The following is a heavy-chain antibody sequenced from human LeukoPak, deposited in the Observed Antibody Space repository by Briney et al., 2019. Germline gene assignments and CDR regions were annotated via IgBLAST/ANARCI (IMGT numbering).Heavy chain of an antibody. CDR3: ARQSANILLWFGELYPTPPDY. CDR1: GGSFSGYY. CDR2: INHSGST. V-gene: IGHV4-34*01. J-gene: IGHJ4*02. Sequence: ASETLSLTCAVYGGSFSGYYWSWIRQPPGKGLEWIGEINHSGSTYYNPSLKSRVTISVDTSKNQFSLKLSSVTAADTAVYYCARQSANILLWFGELYPTPPDYWGQGTLVTVSS. D-gene: IGHD3-10*01.